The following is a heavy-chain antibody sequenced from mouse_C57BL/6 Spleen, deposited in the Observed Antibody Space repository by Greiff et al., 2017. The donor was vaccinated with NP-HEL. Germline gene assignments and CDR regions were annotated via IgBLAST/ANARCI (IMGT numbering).Heavy chain of an antibody. CDR3: TRGYYGSSYDYFDY. V-gene: IGHV5-9-1*02. CDR1: GFTFSSYA. Sequence: EVKLMESGEGLVKPGGSLKLSCAASGFTFSSYAMSWVRQTPEKRLEWVAYISSGGVYIYYADTVKGRFTISRDNARNTLYRQMSSLKSEEPAMYYCTRGYYGSSYDYFDYWGQGTTLTVSS. J-gene: IGHJ2*01. CDR2: ISSGGVYI. D-gene: IGHD1-1*01.